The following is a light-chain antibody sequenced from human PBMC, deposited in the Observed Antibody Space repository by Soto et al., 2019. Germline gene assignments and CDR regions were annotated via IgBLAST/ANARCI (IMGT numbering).Light chain of an antibody. Sequence: IQLTQSPSFLSASVGDRVTITCRASQGISSALAWYQQKPGKAPKLLIYDASSLESGVPSRFSGSGSGTDFTLTISRLQPEDFAVYYCQQYGSSPPWTFGQGTKVDIK. CDR1: QGISSA. J-gene: IGKJ1*01. CDR3: QQYGSSPPWT. V-gene: IGKV1-13*02. CDR2: DAS.